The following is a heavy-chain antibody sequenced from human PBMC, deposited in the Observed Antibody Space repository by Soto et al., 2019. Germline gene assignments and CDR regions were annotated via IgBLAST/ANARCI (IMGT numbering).Heavy chain of an antibody. Sequence: PGGSLRLSCGASGFTFISYGMHWVRQAPGKGLEWVAVIWYDGSNKYYADSVKGRFTISRDNSKNTLYLQMNSLRAEDTAVYYCARSEYSSPSGATYYYGMDVWGQGTTVTVSS. D-gene: IGHD6-6*01. CDR2: IWYDGSNK. V-gene: IGHV3-33*01. CDR1: GFTFISYG. CDR3: ARSEYSSPSGATYYYGMDV. J-gene: IGHJ6*02.